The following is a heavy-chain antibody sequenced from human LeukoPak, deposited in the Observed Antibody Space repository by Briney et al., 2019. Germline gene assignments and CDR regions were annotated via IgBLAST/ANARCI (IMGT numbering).Heavy chain of an antibody. J-gene: IGHJ5*02. D-gene: IGHD3-3*01. CDR1: GGGLTTNT. CDR2: IIPMLDVV. V-gene: IGHV1-69*02. CDR3: ARVGFGAGRLGGIDP. Sequence: SVRVSCKVSGGGLTTNTVTWVRQAPGQGLEWMGRIIPMLDVVNCGQKFQGRVTISADKSTHTAYMELRSLRSEDTAIYYWARVGFGAGRLGGIDPWGHGTLVTVSP.